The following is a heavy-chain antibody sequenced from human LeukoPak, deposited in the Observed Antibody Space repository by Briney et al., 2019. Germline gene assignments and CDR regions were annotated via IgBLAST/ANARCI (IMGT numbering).Heavy chain of an antibody. CDR1: GGSFSGYY. D-gene: IGHD2-2*01. J-gene: IGHJ4*02. V-gene: IGHV4-34*01. Sequence: SETLSLTCAVYGGSFSGYYWSWIRQPPGKGLEWIGEINHSGSTNYNPSLKSRVTISVDTSKNQFSLKLSSVTAADTAVYYCASDCSSTSCLNTLDSYGWSQGTLVTVSS. CDR2: INHSGST. CDR3: ASDCSSTSCLNTLDSYG.